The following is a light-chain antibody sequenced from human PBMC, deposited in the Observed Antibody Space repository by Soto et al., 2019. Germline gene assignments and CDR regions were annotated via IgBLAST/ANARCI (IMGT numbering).Light chain of an antibody. Sequence: DIQMTQSPSSLSASVVDTVTITCLASQTSATYINWYQQKSGSAPRLLIYEASGLQSGVPSRFSGSGSGTHFVLTISNFQPEDSATYFCQQTYTNPQTFGQGTKVDIK. J-gene: IGKJ1*01. CDR1: QTSATY. V-gene: IGKV1-39*01. CDR3: QQTYTNPQT. CDR2: EAS.